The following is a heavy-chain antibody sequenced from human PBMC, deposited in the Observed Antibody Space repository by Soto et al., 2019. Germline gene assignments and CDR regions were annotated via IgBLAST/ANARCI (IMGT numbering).Heavy chain of an antibody. J-gene: IGHJ6*02. CDR1: GGSISSSSYY. Sequence: SETLSLTCTVSGGSISSSSYYWGWIRQTPGKGLEWIGSIYYSGSTYYNPSLKSRVTISVDTSKNQFSLKLSSVTAADTAVYYCARHYYDSSGYYSYYYYGMDVWGQGTTVTVSS. V-gene: IGHV4-39*01. D-gene: IGHD3-22*01. CDR2: IYYSGST. CDR3: ARHYYDSSGYYSYYYYGMDV.